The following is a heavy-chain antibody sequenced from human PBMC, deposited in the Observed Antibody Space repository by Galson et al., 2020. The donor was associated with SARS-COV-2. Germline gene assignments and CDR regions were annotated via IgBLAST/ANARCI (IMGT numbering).Heavy chain of an antibody. Sequence: SVTVSCKASGGTFSSYSISWVRQAPGQGLEWMGGIIPIFGTANYAQKFQGRVTITADESTSTAYMELSSLRSEDTAVYYCASDYTFRREGYNYVFGYWGQGTLVTVSS. CDR2: IIPIFGTA. CDR1: GGTFSSYS. J-gene: IGHJ4*02. CDR3: ASDYTFRREGYNYVFGY. D-gene: IGHD5-12*01. V-gene: IGHV1-69*01.